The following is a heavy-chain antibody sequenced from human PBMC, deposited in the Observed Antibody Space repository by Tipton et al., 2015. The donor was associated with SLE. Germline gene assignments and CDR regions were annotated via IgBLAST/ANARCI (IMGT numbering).Heavy chain of an antibody. D-gene: IGHD2-21*01. V-gene: IGHV7-4-1*02. CDR1: GGTFTSYA. J-gene: IGHJ4*02. CDR2: INTNSGNP. CDR3: ARIFPAWGLDY. Sequence: QLVQSGAEVKKPGSSVKVSCKASGGTFTSYAMNWVRQAPGQGLEWMGWINTNSGNPTYAQAFTGRFVFSLDTSVSTAYLQISSLAAEDTAVYYCARIFPAWGLDYWGQGTLVTVSS.